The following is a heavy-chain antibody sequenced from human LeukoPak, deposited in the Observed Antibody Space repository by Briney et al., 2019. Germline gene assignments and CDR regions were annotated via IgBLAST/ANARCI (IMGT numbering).Heavy chain of an antibody. D-gene: IGHD2-15*01. Sequence: QTGGSLRLSCAASGFTFSSFAMSWVRQAPGKGLEWVSAISGSGGSTYYADSVKGRFTISRDNSKNTLYLQMNSLRAEDTAVYYCAKPPSVVATPDNLYYYYYMDVWGKGTTVTVSS. V-gene: IGHV3-23*01. J-gene: IGHJ6*03. CDR3: AKPPSVVATPDNLYYYYYMDV. CDR2: ISGSGGST. CDR1: GFTFSSFA.